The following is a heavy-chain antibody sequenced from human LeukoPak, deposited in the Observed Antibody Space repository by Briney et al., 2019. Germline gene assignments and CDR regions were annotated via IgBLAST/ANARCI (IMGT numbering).Heavy chain of an antibody. CDR1: GFTFSSYA. CDR2: INKDATAK. D-gene: IGHD3-10*01. V-gene: IGHV3-7*03. Sequence: GGSLRLSCAASGFTFSSYAMSWVRQAPGKGLEWVANINKDATAKYYVDSVKGRFTISRDNAKNSLYLQMNGLRAEDTAVYYCAREDWFHFDYWGQGTLVTVSS. CDR3: AREDWFHFDY. J-gene: IGHJ4*02.